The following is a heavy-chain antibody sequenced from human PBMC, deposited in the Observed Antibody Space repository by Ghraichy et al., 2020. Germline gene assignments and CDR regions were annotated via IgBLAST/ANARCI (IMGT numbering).Heavy chain of an antibody. D-gene: IGHD3-3*01. CDR1: GFTVSSNY. CDR2: IYSGGST. J-gene: IGHJ4*02. CDR3: ARGNHGEYYDFWSGYQVLTNGPYYFDY. Sequence: GGSLRLSCAASGFTVSSNYMSWVRQAPGKGLEWVSVIYSGGSTYYADSVKGRFTISRDNSKNTLYLQMNSLRVEDTAVYYCARGNHGEYYDFWSGYQVLTNGPYYFDYWGQGTLVTVSS. V-gene: IGHV3-53*01.